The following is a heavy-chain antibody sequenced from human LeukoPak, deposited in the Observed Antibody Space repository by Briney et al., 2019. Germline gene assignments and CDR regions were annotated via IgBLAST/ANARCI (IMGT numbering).Heavy chain of an antibody. D-gene: IGHD3-3*01. CDR3: ARDLPNYDFGNPDNWFDP. CDR1: GGTFSSYA. Sequence: SVKVSCKASGGTFSSYAISWVRQAPGQGLEWMGGIIPIFGTANYAQKFQGRVTITADESTSTAYMELSSLRSEDTAVYYCARDLPNYDFGNPDNWFDPWGQGTLVTVSS. CDR2: IIPIFGTA. V-gene: IGHV1-69*13. J-gene: IGHJ5*02.